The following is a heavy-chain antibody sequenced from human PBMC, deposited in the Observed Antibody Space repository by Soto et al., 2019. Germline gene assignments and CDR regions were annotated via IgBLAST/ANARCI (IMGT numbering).Heavy chain of an antibody. CDR3: TKDQDKTGFPSYFDP. V-gene: IGHV3-23*01. CDR2: ISSTGDST. J-gene: IGHJ5*02. D-gene: IGHD1-26*01. Sequence: VGSLRLSCAVSGLTSSDYGMNWVRQAPGKGLEWVSVISSTGDSTNYVDSVKGLFTISRDNSKNLLYLEMNTLRAEDTAIYYCTKDQDKTGFPSYFDPWGQGTLVTVSS. CDR1: GLTSSDYG.